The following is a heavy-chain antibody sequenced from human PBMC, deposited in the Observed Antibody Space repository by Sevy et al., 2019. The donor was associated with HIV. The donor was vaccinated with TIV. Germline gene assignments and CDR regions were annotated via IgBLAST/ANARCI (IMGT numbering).Heavy chain of an antibody. J-gene: IGHJ4*02. V-gene: IGHV4-59*13. CDR1: GGSISSYY. D-gene: IGHD3-22*01. CDR3: ARGYDSSGLLDY. Sequence: SENLSLTCTVSGGSISSYYWSWIRQPPGKGLEWIGYIYYSGSTNYNPSLKSRVTISVDTSKNQFSLKLSSVTAADTAVYYCARGYDSSGLLDYWGQGTLVTVSS. CDR2: IYYSGST.